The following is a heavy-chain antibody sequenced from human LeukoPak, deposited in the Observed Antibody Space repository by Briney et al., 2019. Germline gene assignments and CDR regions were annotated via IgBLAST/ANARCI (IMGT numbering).Heavy chain of an antibody. CDR2: ITSSGTTT. J-gene: IGHJ3*01. D-gene: IGHD1-26*01. CDR1: GFPFSDYS. Sequence: GGSLRLSCAASGFPFSDYSMSWVRQAPGKGLEWVSYITSSGTTTYYADSVKGRFTISRDNARNSLYLRMNSLRVEDTAVYFCAGDQVGPNYAFGFWGQGTMVTVSS. V-gene: IGHV3-11*01. CDR3: AGDQVGPNYAFGF.